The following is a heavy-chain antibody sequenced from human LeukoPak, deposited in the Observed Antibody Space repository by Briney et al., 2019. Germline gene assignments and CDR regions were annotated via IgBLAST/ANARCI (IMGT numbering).Heavy chain of an antibody. CDR2: IYTSGST. Sequence: SETLPLTCTVSGGSISSYYWSWIRQPAGKGLEWIGRIYTSGSTNYNPSLKSRVTMPVDTSKNQFSLKLSSVTAADTAVYYCARVTGSSSAYYYYYYYMDVWGKGTTVTVSS. J-gene: IGHJ6*03. CDR3: ARVTGSSSAYYYYYYYMDV. D-gene: IGHD6-6*01. CDR1: GGSISSYY. V-gene: IGHV4-4*07.